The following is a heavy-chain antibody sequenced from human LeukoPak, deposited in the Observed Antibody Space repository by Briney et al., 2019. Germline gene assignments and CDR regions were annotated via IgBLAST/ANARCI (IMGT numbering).Heavy chain of an antibody. J-gene: IGHJ4*02. V-gene: IGHV4-59*01. CDR2: IYYSGST. D-gene: IGHD2-15*01. CDR1: GGSISSYY. CDR3: ARDRSCSGGSCYSDY. Sequence: SETLSLTCTVSGGSISSYYWSWIRQPPGKGLEWIGYIYYSGSTNYNPSLKSRVTISVDTSKNQFSLKLSSVTAADTAVYYCARDRSCSGGSCYSDYWGQGTLVTVSS.